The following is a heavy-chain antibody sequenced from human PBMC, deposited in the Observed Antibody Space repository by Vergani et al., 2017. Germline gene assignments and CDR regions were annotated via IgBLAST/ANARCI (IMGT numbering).Heavy chain of an antibody. Sequence: QVQLQESGPGLVKPSGTLSLTCAVSGGSISSSNWWSWVRQPPGKGLEWIGEIYRSGSTNYNPSLKSRVTISVDKSKNHFSLKLSSVTAADTAVYYCARASSAGRYSGYDIDAFDIWGQGTMVTVSS. J-gene: IGHJ3*02. D-gene: IGHD5-12*01. V-gene: IGHV4-4*02. CDR2: IYRSGST. CDR3: ARASSAGRYSGYDIDAFDI. CDR1: GGSISSSNW.